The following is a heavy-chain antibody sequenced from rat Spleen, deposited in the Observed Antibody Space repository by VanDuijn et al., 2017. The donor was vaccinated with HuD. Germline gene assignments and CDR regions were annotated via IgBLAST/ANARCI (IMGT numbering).Heavy chain of an antibody. D-gene: IGHD1-12*02. J-gene: IGHJ2*01. CDR1: GFTFSDYY. V-gene: IGHV5-29*01. CDR3: ARQDGDLRY. Sequence: EVQLVESDGGLVQPGRSLKLSCAASGFTFSDYYMAWVRQAPTKGLEWVATISYDGSSTYYRDSVKGRFTISRDNAKSTLYLQMDSLRSEDTATYYCARQDGDLRYWGQGVMVTVSS. CDR2: ISYDGSST.